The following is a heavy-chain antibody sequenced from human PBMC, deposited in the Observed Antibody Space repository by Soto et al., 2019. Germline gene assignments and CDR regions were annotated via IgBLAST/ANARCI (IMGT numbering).Heavy chain of an antibody. J-gene: IGHJ6*02. CDR1: GCSISSSSYY. Sequence: SETLSLTCTISGCSISSSSYYWGWVRQPPGKGLEWIGRIYYSGSTYYNPSLKSRITINPDTSKNQFSLQLNSVTPEDTAVYYCARDYYDSSGYIPLGYYYYGMDVWGQGTTVTVSS. CDR3: ARDYYDSSGYIPLGYYYYGMDV. CDR2: IYYSGST. D-gene: IGHD3-22*01. V-gene: IGHV4-39*02.